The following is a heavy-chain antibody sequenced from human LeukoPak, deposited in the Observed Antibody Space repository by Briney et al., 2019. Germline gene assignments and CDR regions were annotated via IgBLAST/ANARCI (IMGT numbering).Heavy chain of an antibody. CDR3: ARSASVGGTTPLGY. CDR2: AFHSGST. V-gene: IGHV4-38-2*02. D-gene: IGHD1-26*01. CDR1: GYSISNGYY. J-gene: IGHJ4*02. Sequence: SETLSLTCTVSGYSISNGYYWGWIRQPPGKGLEWIGSAFHSGSTYYNPSLKSRVTISVDTSKNQFSLKLNSVTAADTAVHYCARSASVGGTTPLGYWGQGTLVTVSS.